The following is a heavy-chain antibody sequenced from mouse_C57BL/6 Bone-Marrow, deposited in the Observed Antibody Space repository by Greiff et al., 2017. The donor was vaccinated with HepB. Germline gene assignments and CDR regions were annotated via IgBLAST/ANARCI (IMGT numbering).Heavy chain of an antibody. CDR3: ARLITTVVANPYYFDY. V-gene: IGHV3-8*01. Sequence: DVKLVESGPGLAKPSQTLSLTCSVTGYSITSDYWNWIRNFPGNKLEYMGYISYSGSTYYNPSLKSRISITRDTSKNQYYLQLNSVTTEDTATYYCARLITTVVANPYYFDYWGQGTTLTVSS. CDR2: ISYSGST. CDR1: GYSITSDY. J-gene: IGHJ2*01. D-gene: IGHD1-1*01.